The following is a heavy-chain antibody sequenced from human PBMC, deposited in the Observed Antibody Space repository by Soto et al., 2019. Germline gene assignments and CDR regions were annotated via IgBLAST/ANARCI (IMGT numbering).Heavy chain of an antibody. J-gene: IGHJ6*02. CDR2: ISSSSSYI. D-gene: IGHD2-2*02. CDR1: GFTFSSYS. CDR3: ARDIVVVPAAIRPYSSSSQSPFYCYYGMDV. V-gene: IGHV3-21*01. Sequence: PGGSLRLSCAASGFTFSSYSMNWVRQAPGKGLEWVSSISSSSSYIYYADSVKGRFTISRDNAKNSLYLQMNSLRAEDTAVYYCARDIVVVPAAIRPYSSSSQSPFYCYYGMDVWGQGTTVTVSS.